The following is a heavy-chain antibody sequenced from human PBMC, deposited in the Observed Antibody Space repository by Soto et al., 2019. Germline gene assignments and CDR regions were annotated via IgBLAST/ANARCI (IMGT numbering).Heavy chain of an antibody. D-gene: IGHD5-12*01. Sequence: PGGSLRLSCAASGFTFSSYAMSWARQAPGKGLEWVSAISGSGDSTYYADSVKGRFTISRDNSKNTLFLQMNSLRAEDTAVYYCAKGRDGYNLYFDYWGQGTLVTVSS. CDR1: GFTFSSYA. J-gene: IGHJ4*02. CDR2: ISGSGDST. V-gene: IGHV3-23*01. CDR3: AKGRDGYNLYFDY.